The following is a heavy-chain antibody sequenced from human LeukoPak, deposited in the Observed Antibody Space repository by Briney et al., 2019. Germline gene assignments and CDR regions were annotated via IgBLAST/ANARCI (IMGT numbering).Heavy chain of an antibody. V-gene: IGHV1-18*01. J-gene: IGHJ6*03. Sequence: ASVKVSCKASGYTFTSYGISWVRQAPGHGLEWMGWISAYNGNTNYAQKLQGRVTMTTDTSTSTAYMELRSLRSDDTAVYYCARDPGVLGIQLWETYYYYYMDVWGKGTTVTVSS. CDR2: ISAYNGNT. D-gene: IGHD5-18*01. CDR3: ARDPGVLGIQLWETYYYYYMDV. CDR1: GYTFTSYG.